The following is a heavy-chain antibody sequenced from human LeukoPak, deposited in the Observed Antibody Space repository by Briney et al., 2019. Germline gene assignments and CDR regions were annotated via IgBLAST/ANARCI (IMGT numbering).Heavy chain of an antibody. D-gene: IGHD2-2*01. CDR3: ARMRDIVVVPAAYFDY. CDR1: GGSISSYY. CDR2: IYYSGST. Sequence: SETLSLTCTVSGGSISSYYWSWIRQPPGKGLECSGYIYYSGSTNYNPSLKRRVTISVDTSKNQSSLKLSSVTAADTAVYYCARMRDIVVVPAAYFDYWGQGTLVTVSS. J-gene: IGHJ4*02. V-gene: IGHV4-59*08.